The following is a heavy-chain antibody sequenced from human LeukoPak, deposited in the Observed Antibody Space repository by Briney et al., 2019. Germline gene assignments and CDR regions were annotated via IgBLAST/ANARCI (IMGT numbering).Heavy chain of an antibody. J-gene: IGHJ4*02. V-gene: IGHV3-30*03. Sequence: GGSLRLSCALSGVTLSSYGMHWVRQAPGKGLDWVAVISSDGIKKYYADSVKGRFTISRDNYNNTLYLQMNSRRPEVTAVYYCARDWHEGASPSPDYWGQGTLVTVSS. CDR1: GVTLSSYG. CDR3: ARDWHEGASPSPDY. CDR2: ISSDGIKK. D-gene: IGHD2-2*01.